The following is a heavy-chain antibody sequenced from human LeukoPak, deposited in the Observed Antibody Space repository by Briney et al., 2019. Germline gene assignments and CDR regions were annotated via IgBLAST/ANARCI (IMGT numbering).Heavy chain of an antibody. J-gene: IGHJ4*02. Sequence: GGSLRLSCAASGFTFSSYWMHWVRQAPGKGLVWVSRINSDGSSTSYADSVKGRFTISRRNSKNTLYLEINSLRPDDTAVYYCARGGGDYNPFDYWGQGTLVTVSS. CDR2: INSDGSST. CDR3: ARGGGDYNPFDY. CDR1: GFTFSSYW. D-gene: IGHD4-17*01. V-gene: IGHV3-74*01.